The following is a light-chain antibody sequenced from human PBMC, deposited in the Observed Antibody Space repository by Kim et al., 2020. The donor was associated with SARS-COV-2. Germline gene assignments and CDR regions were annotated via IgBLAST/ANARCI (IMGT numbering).Light chain of an antibody. CDR2: AAS. V-gene: IGKV1-39*01. J-gene: IGKJ1*01. CDR3: QQSYSTPT. CDR1: QSISNY. Sequence: DIQMTQSPSSLSASVGDRVTITCRASQSISNYLNWYQQKPGKAPKLLIYAASSLQSGVPSRFSGSGSGTDFTLTISSLQPEDFANYYCQQSYSTPTFGQGTKVDIK.